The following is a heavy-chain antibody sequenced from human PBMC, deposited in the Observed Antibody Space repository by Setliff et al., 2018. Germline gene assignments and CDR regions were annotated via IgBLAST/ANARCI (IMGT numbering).Heavy chain of an antibody. CDR1: GFTFSTY. CDR3: ARVLPYNSALDN. J-gene: IGHJ4*02. V-gene: IGHV3-66*02. Sequence: PGGSLRLSCAASGFTFSTYMAWVRQAPGKRPEWVSTLYGSGDSYHADSVKGRFTLSRDTSKNTMYLQMNSLRREDTAVYYCARVLPYNSALDNWGQGTLVTVSS. D-gene: IGHD6-25*01. CDR2: LYGSGDS.